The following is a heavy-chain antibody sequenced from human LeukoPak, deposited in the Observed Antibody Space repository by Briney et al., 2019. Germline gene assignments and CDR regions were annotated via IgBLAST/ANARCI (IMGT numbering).Heavy chain of an antibody. CDR2: ISGSGGST. Sequence: GGSLRLSCAASGFTFSSYAMSWVRQAPGKGLEWVSGISGSGGSTYYADSVKGRFTISRDNSKNTLYLQMNSLRAEDTAVYYCAKLPNYDFWSGYFPDAFDIWGQGTMVTVSS. V-gene: IGHV3-23*01. CDR3: AKLPNYDFWSGYFPDAFDI. D-gene: IGHD3-3*01. CDR1: GFTFSSYA. J-gene: IGHJ3*02.